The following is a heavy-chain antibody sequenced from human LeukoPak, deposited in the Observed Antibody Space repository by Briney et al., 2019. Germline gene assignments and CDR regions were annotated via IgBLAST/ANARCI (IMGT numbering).Heavy chain of an antibody. CDR1: GYTFTNYD. Sequence: ASVKVSCKASGYTFTNYDINWVRQATGQGLEWMGWMNPNSGNTGYAQKFQGRVTITRNTSISTAYMELSSLRSEDTAVYYCARRGSSWYNWFDPWGQGTLVTVSS. D-gene: IGHD6-13*01. CDR3: ARRGSSWYNWFDP. J-gene: IGHJ5*02. V-gene: IGHV1-8*03. CDR2: MNPNSGNT.